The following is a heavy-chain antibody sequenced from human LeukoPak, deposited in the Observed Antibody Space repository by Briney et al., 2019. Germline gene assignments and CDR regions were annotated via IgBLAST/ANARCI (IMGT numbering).Heavy chain of an antibody. CDR1: GFTFSSYS. Sequence: GGSLRLSCAASGFTFSSYSMNWVRQAPGKGLEWVSYSSSSSSTIYYADSVKGRFTISRDNAKNSLYLQMNSLRAEDTAVYYCARAPKDCSGGSCYFPGYWGQGTLVTVSS. J-gene: IGHJ4*02. CDR2: SSSSSSTI. V-gene: IGHV3-48*01. CDR3: ARAPKDCSGGSCYFPGY. D-gene: IGHD2-15*01.